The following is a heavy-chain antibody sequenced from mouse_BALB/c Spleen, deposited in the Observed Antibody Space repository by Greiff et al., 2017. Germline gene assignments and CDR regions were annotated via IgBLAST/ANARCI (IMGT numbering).Heavy chain of an antibody. J-gene: IGHJ3*01. V-gene: IGHV5-4*02. CDR2: ISDGGSYT. D-gene: IGHD2-1*01. Sequence: EVKLQESGGGLVKPGGSLKLSCAASGFTFSDYYMYWVRQTPEKRLEWVATISDGGSYTYYPDSVKGRFTISRDNAKNNLYLQMSSLKSEDTAMYYCARDRAGYYGNYVFAYWGQGTLVTVSA. CDR1: GFTFSDYY. CDR3: ARDRAGYYGNYVFAY.